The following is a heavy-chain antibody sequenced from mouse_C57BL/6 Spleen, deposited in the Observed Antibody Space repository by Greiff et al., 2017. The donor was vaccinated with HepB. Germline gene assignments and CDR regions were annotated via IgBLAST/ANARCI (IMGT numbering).Heavy chain of an antibody. CDR3: AREGNYDYDDYYAMDY. CDR2: IYPGSGST. CDR1: GYTFTSYW. Sequence: QVQLQQPGAELVKPGASVKMSCKASGYTFTSYWITWVKQRPGQGLEWIGDIYPGSGSTNYNEKCKSKATLTVDTSSSTAYMQLSSLTSEDSAVYYCAREGNYDYDDYYAMDYWGQGTSVTVSS. J-gene: IGHJ4*01. V-gene: IGHV1-55*01. D-gene: IGHD2-4*01.